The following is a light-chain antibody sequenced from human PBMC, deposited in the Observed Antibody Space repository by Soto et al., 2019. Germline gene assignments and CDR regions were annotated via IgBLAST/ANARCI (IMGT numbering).Light chain of an antibody. CDR2: GAS. Sequence: EIVLTQSPGTLSLFPGERATLSCRASQSVSSNYLAWYQRKPGQAPRLLIYGASSRATDLPNRFSGSGSGKDFPLTITRLEPEDFAVYFCQHYGGSPQTFGQGTKVEIK. CDR1: QSVSSNY. CDR3: QHYGGSPQT. J-gene: IGKJ1*01. V-gene: IGKV3-20*01.